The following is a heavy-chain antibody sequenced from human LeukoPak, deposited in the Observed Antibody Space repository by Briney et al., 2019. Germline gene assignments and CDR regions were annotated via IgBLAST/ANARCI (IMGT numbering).Heavy chain of an antibody. CDR2: IYHSGST. J-gene: IGHJ5*02. D-gene: IGHD5-18*01. CDR1: GGSISSGGYS. V-gene: IGHV4-30-2*01. Sequence: SETLSLTCAVSGGSISSGGYSWSWIRQPPGKGLEWIGYIYHSGSTYYNPSLKSRVTISVDRSKNQFSLKLSSVTAADTAVYYCARRVLGGYSYGSNWFDPWGQGTLVTVSS. CDR3: ARRVLGGYSYGSNWFDP.